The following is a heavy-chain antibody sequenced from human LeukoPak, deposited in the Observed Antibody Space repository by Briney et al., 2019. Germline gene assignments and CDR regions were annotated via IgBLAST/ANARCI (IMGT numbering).Heavy chain of an antibody. CDR2: IYYSGST. V-gene: IGHV4-31*03. CDR3: AGLTMTDAFDI. Sequence: SETLSLTCTVSGGSISSDGYYWSWIRQHPGKGLEWIGYIYYSGSTYYNPSLKSRVTISVDTSKNQFSLKLSSVTAADTAVYYCAGLTMTDAFDIWGQGTMVTVSS. CDR1: GGSISSDGYY. D-gene: IGHD3-22*01. J-gene: IGHJ3*02.